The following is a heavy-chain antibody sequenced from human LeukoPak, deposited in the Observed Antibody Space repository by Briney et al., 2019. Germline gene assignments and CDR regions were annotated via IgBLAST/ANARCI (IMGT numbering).Heavy chain of an antibody. Sequence: PSETLSLTCTVSGGSISSSTYYWGWIRQPPGKGLEWIGSIYYSGGTYYNPSLKSRVTISVDTSKNQFSLKLSSVTAADTAVYYCARHDSSGPYNAFDIWGQGTMVTVSS. J-gene: IGHJ3*02. CDR1: GGSISSSTYY. CDR3: ARHDSSGPYNAFDI. D-gene: IGHD3-22*01. V-gene: IGHV4-39*01. CDR2: IYYSGGT.